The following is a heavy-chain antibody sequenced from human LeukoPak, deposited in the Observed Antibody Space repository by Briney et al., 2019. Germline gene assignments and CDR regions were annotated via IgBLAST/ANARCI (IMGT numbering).Heavy chain of an antibody. CDR1: GFTFSSYS. Sequence: GSLRLSCSASGFTFSSYSMIWVRQAPGEGLEWGSGISGSGDRTYYADSVKGRFTISRDTSKNTLYLQINSLRAEDTAVYYCVKSRLGGMKRDPYSMDVWGQATTVTVSS. J-gene: IGHJ6*02. V-gene: IGHV3-23*01. D-gene: IGHD3-10*01. CDR3: VKSRLGGMKRDPYSMDV. CDR2: ISGSGDRT.